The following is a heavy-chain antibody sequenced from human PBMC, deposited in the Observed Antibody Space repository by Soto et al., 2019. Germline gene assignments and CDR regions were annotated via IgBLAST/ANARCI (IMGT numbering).Heavy chain of an antibody. D-gene: IGHD3-22*01. CDR1: GYSITSGFY. CDR2: ISYSAKT. J-gene: IGHJ5*01. Sequence: SETLSLTCGVSGYSITSGFYWGWVRQSPGKGLVWIGSISYSAKTFYNPSLASRLSIAVDTSMNQFSLRLTSVTAADTALYYCTRGAGAPWVRFDSWGQGTLVTVSS. CDR3: TRGAGAPWVRFDS. V-gene: IGHV4-38-2*01.